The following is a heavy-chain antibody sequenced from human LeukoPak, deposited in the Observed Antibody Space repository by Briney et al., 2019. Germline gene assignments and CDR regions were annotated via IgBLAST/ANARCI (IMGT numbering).Heavy chain of an antibody. D-gene: IGHD6-6*01. Sequence: PGGSLRLSCAASGFTFSNYWMHWVRQAPGKGLVWVSRISSDGSVTTYADSVKGRFTISRDNAKNTLYLQMNSLRDEDTAVYHCARTAYTTSSLGFWGQGTLVTVSS. CDR3: ARTAYTTSSLGF. CDR1: GFTFSNYW. J-gene: IGHJ4*02. V-gene: IGHV3-74*01. CDR2: ISSDGSVT.